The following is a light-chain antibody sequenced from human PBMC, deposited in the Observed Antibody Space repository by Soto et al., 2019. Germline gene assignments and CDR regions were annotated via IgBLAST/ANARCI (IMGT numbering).Light chain of an antibody. V-gene: IGKV1-13*02. J-gene: IGKJ1*01. CDR3: QQLNGSPWT. CDR2: DAS. CDR1: QGVSNA. Sequence: AIQLTQSPSSLSAFVGDRVTITCRASQGVSNALAWYQQKPGQPPNLLIYDASSLKSGVPSRFSGSRSGTDYTLTIGSLQPEDFATYYCQQLNGSPWTFGQGTKVDIK.